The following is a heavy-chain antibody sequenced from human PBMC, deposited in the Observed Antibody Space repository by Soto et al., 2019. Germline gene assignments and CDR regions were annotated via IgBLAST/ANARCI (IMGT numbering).Heavy chain of an antibody. V-gene: IGHV3-30-3*01. J-gene: IGHJ4*02. Sequence: QVQLVESGGGVVQPGRSLRLSCAASGFTFSSYAMHWVRQAPGKGLEWVAVISYDGSNKYYADSVKGRFTISRDNSKNTLYLQMNSLRAEDTAVYYCARDRNWNYFDYWGQGTLVTVSS. CDR1: GFTFSSYA. CDR2: ISYDGSNK. D-gene: IGHD1-1*01. CDR3: ARDRNWNYFDY.